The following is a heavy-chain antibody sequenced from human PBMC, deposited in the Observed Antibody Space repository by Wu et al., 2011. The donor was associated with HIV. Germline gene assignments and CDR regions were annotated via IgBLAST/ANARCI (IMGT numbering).Heavy chain of an antibody. Sequence: QVQLVQSGAEVKKPGSSVKVSCKASGGTLSSYAISWVRQAPGQGLEWMGRIIPIFGTTNYAQKFQGRVTITADESTSTAYMELSSLRFEDTAVYYCARAIGTTSPYYYHYMDVWGKGPRSPSP. V-gene: IGHV1-69*18. CDR1: GGTLSSYA. D-gene: IGHD1-1*01. CDR3: ARAIGTTSPYYYHYMDV. CDR2: IIPIFGTT. J-gene: IGHJ6*03.